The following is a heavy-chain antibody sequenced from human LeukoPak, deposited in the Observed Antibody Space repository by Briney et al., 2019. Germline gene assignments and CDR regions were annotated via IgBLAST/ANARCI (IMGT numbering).Heavy chain of an antibody. CDR3: AKPLAMISAFDI. CDR1: GFTFSSYA. V-gene: IGHV3-23*01. D-gene: IGHD3-22*01. CDR2: ISGSGGST. Sequence: GGSLRLSCAAPGFTFSSYAMSWVRQAPGKGLEWVSAISGSGGSTYYADSVKGRFTISRDNSKNTLYLQMNSLRAEDTAVYYCAKPLAMISAFDIWGQGTMVTVSS. J-gene: IGHJ3*02.